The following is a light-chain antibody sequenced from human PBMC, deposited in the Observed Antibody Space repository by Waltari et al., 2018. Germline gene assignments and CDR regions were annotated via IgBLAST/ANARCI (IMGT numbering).Light chain of an antibody. CDR1: QAISTY. Sequence: DIQLTQSPSFLSASIGDSVTFTCRASQAISTYFAWYQQKPGRAPELLIYDASTLQHGVPSRFSGSGSGTEFSLTISSLHPEDVATYYCQQVYDYPRTFGQGTRLEIQ. CDR3: QQVYDYPRT. J-gene: IGKJ5*01. V-gene: IGKV1-9*01. CDR2: DAS.